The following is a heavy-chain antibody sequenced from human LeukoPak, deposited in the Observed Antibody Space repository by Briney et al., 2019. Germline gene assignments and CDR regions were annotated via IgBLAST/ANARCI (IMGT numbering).Heavy chain of an antibody. Sequence: GSLRLSCAASGFTFSSYAMSWVRQAPGKGLEWVSAISGSGGRTYYADSVKGRFTISRDNSKNTLYLQMNSLRAEDTAVYYCAKSDDSSGYSPEDYWGQGTLVTVSS. CDR2: ISGSGGRT. D-gene: IGHD3-22*01. CDR1: GFTFSSYA. V-gene: IGHV3-23*01. J-gene: IGHJ4*02. CDR3: AKSDDSSGYSPEDY.